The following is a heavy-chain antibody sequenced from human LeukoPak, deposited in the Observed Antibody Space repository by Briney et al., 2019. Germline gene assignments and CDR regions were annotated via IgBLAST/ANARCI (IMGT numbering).Heavy chain of an antibody. CDR1: GGSISTYS. CDR3: ARAYYYESSGYYYGYYAMDV. CDR2: IYYSGIT. V-gene: IGHV4-59*01. D-gene: IGHD3-22*01. J-gene: IGHJ6*02. Sequence: SETLSLTCIVSGGSISTYSWSWIRQPPRRGLEWIGFIYYSGITNYNPSLTSRDALSVDTSKNQFSLKLSSMTAADTAVYYCARAYYYESSGYYYGYYAMDVWGQGATVTVSS.